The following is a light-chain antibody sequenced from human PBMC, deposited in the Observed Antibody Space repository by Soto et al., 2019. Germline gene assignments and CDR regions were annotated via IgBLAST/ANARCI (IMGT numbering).Light chain of an antibody. Sequence: EIVLTQSPATLSLSPGERATLSCRASQSVSNSLAWYQQKPGQAPRLLIYDASNRATGIPARFSGSGSGTDFTLTISSLEPEDFAVYYCQQRSNWPLTFGGRTKVEIK. J-gene: IGKJ4*01. CDR2: DAS. V-gene: IGKV3-11*01. CDR3: QQRSNWPLT. CDR1: QSVSNS.